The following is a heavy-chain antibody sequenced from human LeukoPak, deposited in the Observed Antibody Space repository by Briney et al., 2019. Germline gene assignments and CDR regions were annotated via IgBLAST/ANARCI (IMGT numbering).Heavy chain of an antibody. D-gene: IGHD2-2*01. CDR1: GFTFSSYA. Sequence: GGSLRLSCAASGFTFSSYAMTWVRQAPGKGLEWVSGISVAAGSTYYADSVKGRFTIFRDNSKNTLYLQMNSLRAEDTAVYYCAKVVVVPAATTKTYYFDFWGQGTLVTVSS. V-gene: IGHV3-23*01. J-gene: IGHJ4*02. CDR2: ISVAAGST. CDR3: AKVVVVPAATTKTYYFDF.